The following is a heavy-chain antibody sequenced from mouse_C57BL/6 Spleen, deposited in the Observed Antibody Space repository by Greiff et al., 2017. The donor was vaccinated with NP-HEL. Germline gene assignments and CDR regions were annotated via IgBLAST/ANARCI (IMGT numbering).Heavy chain of an antibody. CDR1: GYSFTGYY. Sequence: EVQLQQSGPELVKPGASVKISCKASGYSFTGYYMNWVKQSPEKSLEWIGEINPSTGGTTYNQKFKAKATLTVDKSSSTAYMQLKSLTSEDSAVYYCARPTTNWDGGYYAMDYWGQGTSVTVSS. V-gene: IGHV1-42*01. J-gene: IGHJ4*01. D-gene: IGHD4-1*01. CDR2: INPSTGGT. CDR3: ARPTTNWDGGYYAMDY.